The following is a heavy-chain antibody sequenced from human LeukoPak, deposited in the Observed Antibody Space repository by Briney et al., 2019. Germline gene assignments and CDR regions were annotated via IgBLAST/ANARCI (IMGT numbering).Heavy chain of an antibody. CDR1: GFTFSSYE. CDR2: ISSSGSNI. CDR3: ARDGWVRGVIDAFDV. Sequence: GGSLRLSCAASGFTFSSYEMNWVRQAPGKGLEWISYISSSGSNIYYADSVKGRFTISRDNAKNSLYLQMNSLRAEDTAVYYCARDGWVRGVIDAFDVWGQGTLVTVSS. V-gene: IGHV3-48*03. J-gene: IGHJ3*01. D-gene: IGHD3-10*01.